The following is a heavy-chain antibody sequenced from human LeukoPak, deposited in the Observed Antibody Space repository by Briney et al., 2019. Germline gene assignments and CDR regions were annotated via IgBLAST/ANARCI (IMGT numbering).Heavy chain of an antibody. J-gene: IGHJ5*02. Sequence: SQTLSLTCTVSGGFISSGSYYWSWIRQPAGKGLEWIGRIYTSGSTNYNPSLKSRVTISVDTSKNQFSLKLSSVTAADTAVYYCARVEGLAAAGPIGWFDPWGQGTLVTVSS. CDR2: IYTSGST. CDR1: GGFISSGSYY. CDR3: ARVEGLAAAGPIGWFDP. D-gene: IGHD6-13*01. V-gene: IGHV4-61*02.